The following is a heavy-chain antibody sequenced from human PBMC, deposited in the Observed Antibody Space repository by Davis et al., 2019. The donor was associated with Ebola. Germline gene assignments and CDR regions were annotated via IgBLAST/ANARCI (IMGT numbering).Heavy chain of an antibody. CDR3: AVGRKWLVPDFDY. Sequence: PGGSLRLSCAASGSTISGSAMHWVRQAPGKGLEWVAVITYDGSNKYYADSVKGRFTISRDNSKNTLYLQMNSLRAEDTAVYYCAVGRKWLVPDFDYWGQGTLVTVSS. CDR1: GSTISGSA. D-gene: IGHD6-19*01. J-gene: IGHJ4*02. CDR2: ITYDGSNK. V-gene: IGHV3-30-3*01.